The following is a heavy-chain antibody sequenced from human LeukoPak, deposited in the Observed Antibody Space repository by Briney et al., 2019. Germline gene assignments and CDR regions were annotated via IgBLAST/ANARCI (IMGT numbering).Heavy chain of an antibody. CDR2: ISSSGSTI. D-gene: IGHD3-10*01. V-gene: IGHV3-48*03. CDR3: ARVTGSGSTTPNWFDP. J-gene: IGHJ5*02. CDR1: GFTFSSYE. Sequence: GGSLRLSCAASGFTFSSYEMNWVRQAPGKGLEWASYISSSGSTIYYADSVKGRFTISRDNAKNSLYLQMNSLRAEDTAVYYCARVTGSGSTTPNWFDPWGQGTLVTVSS.